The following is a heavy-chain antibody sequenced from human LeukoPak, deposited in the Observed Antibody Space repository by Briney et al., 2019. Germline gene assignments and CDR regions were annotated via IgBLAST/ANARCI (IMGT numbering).Heavy chain of an antibody. CDR3: AKVGDSSGYLYHFDY. CDR1: GFIFSNYG. Sequence: GGSLRLSCAASGFIFSNYGMHWVRQAPGKGLEWVAFIRYDGSNKYYADSVKGRFTISRDNSRKTLYLQMNSLGAEDTAVYYCAKVGDSSGYLYHFDYWGQGTLVTVSS. CDR2: IRYDGSNK. V-gene: IGHV3-30*02. J-gene: IGHJ4*02. D-gene: IGHD3-22*01.